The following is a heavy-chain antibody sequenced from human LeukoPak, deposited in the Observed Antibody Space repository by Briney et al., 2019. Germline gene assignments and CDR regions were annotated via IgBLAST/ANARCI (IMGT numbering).Heavy chain of an antibody. J-gene: IGHJ3*02. CDR2: IYPGDSDI. V-gene: IGHV5-51*01. CDR1: GYSSTNYW. D-gene: IGHD3-10*01. Sequence: GESLKISCKGSGYSSTNYWIAWVRQMPGKGLEWMGIIYPGDSDIRYSLTFQGQVTISADKSISTAYLQWSSLKASVTATYYCARSYYYGSGTQENTFDIWGQGTMVTVSS. CDR3: ARSYYYGSGTQENTFDI.